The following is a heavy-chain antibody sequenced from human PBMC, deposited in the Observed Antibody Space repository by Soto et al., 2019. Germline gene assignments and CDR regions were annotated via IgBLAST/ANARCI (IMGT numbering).Heavy chain of an antibody. CDR3: ARHAPIIHLGYCSGGSCKLPVGFDY. J-gene: IGHJ4*02. Sequence: SETLSLTCTVSGGSISSYYWSWIRQPPGKGLEWIGYIYYSGSTNYNPSLKSRVTISVDTSKNQFSLKLSSVTAADTAVYYCARHAPIIHLGYCSGGSCKLPVGFDYWGQGTLVTVSS. V-gene: IGHV4-59*08. CDR1: GGSISSYY. CDR2: IYYSGST. D-gene: IGHD2-15*01.